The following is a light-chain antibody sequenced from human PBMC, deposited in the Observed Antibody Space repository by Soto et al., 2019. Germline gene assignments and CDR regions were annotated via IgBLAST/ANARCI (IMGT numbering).Light chain of an antibody. V-gene: IGLV2-11*01. CDR1: SSDVGGYNY. CDR2: DVS. CDR3: CSDAGSYNVV. Sequence: QSALTQPRSVSGSPGQSVTISCTGTSSDVGGYNYVSWYQQHPGKAPKLMIYDVSKRPSGVPDRFSGSKSGNTASLTISGLQADDEADYYCCSDAGSYNVVFGGGTKLTVL. J-gene: IGLJ2*01.